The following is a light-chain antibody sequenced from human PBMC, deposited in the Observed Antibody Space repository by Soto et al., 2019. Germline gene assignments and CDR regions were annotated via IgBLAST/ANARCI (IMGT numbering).Light chain of an antibody. V-gene: IGKV3-20*01. CDR2: GAS. CDR3: QQCGGSPT. J-gene: IGKJ1*01. CDR1: QRISSTF. Sequence: IVLTQSPGTLSLSPGERASLSCRASQRISSTFLAWYQQKPGQAPRLLIYGASSRATGIPDRFSGSGSGTDFNLTISRLEAEDFAMYYCQQCGGSPTFGQGTKVEVK.